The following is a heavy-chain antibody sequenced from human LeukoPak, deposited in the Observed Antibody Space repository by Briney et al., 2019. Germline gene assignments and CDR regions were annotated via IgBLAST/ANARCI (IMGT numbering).Heavy chain of an antibody. J-gene: IGHJ4*02. CDR2: IYYSGST. CDR3: ARGFAGHVFAY. CDR1: GGSISSYY. Sequence: SETLSLTCTVSGGSISSYYWSWIQQPPGKGLEWIGYIYYSGSTNYNPSLKSRVTISVDTSKNQFSLKLSSVTAADTAVYYCARGFAGHVFAYWGQGTLVPVSS. V-gene: IGHV4-59*01. D-gene: IGHD3-16*01.